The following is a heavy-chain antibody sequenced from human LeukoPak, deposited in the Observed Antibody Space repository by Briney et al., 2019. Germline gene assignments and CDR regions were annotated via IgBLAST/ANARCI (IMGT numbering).Heavy chain of an antibody. V-gene: IGHV3-48*01. CDR1: GFTFSSYG. J-gene: IGHJ5*02. D-gene: IGHD3-22*01. Sequence: GGSLRLSCAASGFTFSSYGMHWVRQAPGKGLEWVSYISSSSSTIYYADSVKGRFTISRDNAKNSLYLQMNSLRAEDTAVYYCARAPYLAITMIVGGFDPWGQGTLVTVSS. CDR2: ISSSSSTI. CDR3: ARAPYLAITMIVGGFDP.